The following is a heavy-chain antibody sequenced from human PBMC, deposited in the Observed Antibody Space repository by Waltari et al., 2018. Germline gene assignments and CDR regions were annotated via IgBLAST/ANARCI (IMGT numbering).Heavy chain of an antibody. D-gene: IGHD5-18*01. CDR1: GFTFSSYD. CDR3: ARARYSYGPGDYYYMDV. CDR2: IGTAGDT. J-gene: IGHJ6*03. V-gene: IGHV3-13*01. Sequence: EVQLVESGGGLVQPGGSLRLSCAASGFTFSSYDMHWVRQATGKGLEWVSAIGTAGDTYDPGSVKGRFTISRENAKNSLYLPMNSLRAGDTAVYYCARARYSYGPGDYYYMDVWGKGTTVTVSS.